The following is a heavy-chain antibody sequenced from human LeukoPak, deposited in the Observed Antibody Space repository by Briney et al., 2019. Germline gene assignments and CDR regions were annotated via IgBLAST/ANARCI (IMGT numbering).Heavy chain of an antibody. Sequence: SSETLSLTCTVSGGSISSGGYYWSWIRQHPGKGLEWIGYIYYSGSTYYNPSLKSRVTISVDTSKNQFSLKLSSVTAADTAVYYCARVQKGRYDFWSGYFRTDDYYYYHYMDVWGKGTTVTVSS. V-gene: IGHV4-31*03. D-gene: IGHD3-3*01. CDR3: ARVQKGRYDFWSGYFRTDDYYYYHYMDV. CDR2: IYYSGST. CDR1: GGSISSGGYY. J-gene: IGHJ6*03.